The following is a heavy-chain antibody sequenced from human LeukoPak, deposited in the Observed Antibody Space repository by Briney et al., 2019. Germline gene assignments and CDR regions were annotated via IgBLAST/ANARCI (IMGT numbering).Heavy chain of an antibody. Sequence: ASVKVSCKASGYTFTSYDINWVRQATGQGLEWMGWMNPNSGNTGYAQKFQGGVTMTRNTSISTAYMELSSLRSEDTAVYYCARAGYSSSWYESDAFDIWGQGTMVTVSS. V-gene: IGHV1-8*01. CDR2: MNPNSGNT. CDR3: ARAGYSSSWYESDAFDI. D-gene: IGHD6-13*01. J-gene: IGHJ3*02. CDR1: GYTFTSYD.